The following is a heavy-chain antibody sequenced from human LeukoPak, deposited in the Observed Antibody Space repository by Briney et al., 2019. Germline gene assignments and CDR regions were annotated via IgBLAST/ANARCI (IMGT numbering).Heavy chain of an antibody. CDR1: GGSISSYY. CDR3: ARDLMITFGGVITNWFDP. V-gene: IGHV4-4*07. CDR2: IYTSEST. D-gene: IGHD3-16*02. J-gene: IGHJ5*02. Sequence: SETLSLTCTVPGGSISSYYWSWIRQPAGKGLEWIGRIYTSESTNYNPSLKSRVTMSVDTSKNQFSLKLSSVTAADTAVYYCARDLMITFGGVITNWFDPWGQGTLVTVSS.